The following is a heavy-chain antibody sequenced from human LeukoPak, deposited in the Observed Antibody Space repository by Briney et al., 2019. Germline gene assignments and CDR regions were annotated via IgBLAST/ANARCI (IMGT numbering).Heavy chain of an antibody. V-gene: IGHV1-2*02. CDR2: INPNSGGT. D-gene: IGHD1-26*01. CDR3: ARGYSGNQERLDI. Sequence: GASVKVSCKASGYTFTGYYMHWVRQAPGQGLEWMGWINPNSGGTNYAQKFQGRVTMTRDTSISTAYMELSSLRSEDTAVYYCARGYSGNQERLDIWGQGTMVTVSS. CDR1: GYTFTGYY. J-gene: IGHJ3*02.